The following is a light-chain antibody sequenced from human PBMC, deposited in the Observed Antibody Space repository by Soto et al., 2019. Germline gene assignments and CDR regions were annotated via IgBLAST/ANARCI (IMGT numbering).Light chain of an antibody. V-gene: IGLV3-21*01. Sequence: SYELTQPPSVSVAPGETARISCGGNNIGSKGVHWYQQKPGQAPVLVIYSDTDLPPVIPERFSGSNSANMATLTISRVEAGDAADYYCLVWDSDSAHVLFGGGTKLTVL. CDR1: NIGSKG. J-gene: IGLJ2*01. CDR3: LVWDSDSAHVL. CDR2: SDT.